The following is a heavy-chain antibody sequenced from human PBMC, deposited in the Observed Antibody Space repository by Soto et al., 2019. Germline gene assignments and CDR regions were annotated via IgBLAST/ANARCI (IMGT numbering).Heavy chain of an antibody. CDR2: ISSSSSYI. V-gene: IGHV3-21*01. CDR1: GFTFSSYS. CDR3: ARDRSTTGTSDAFDI. J-gene: IGHJ3*02. D-gene: IGHD1-1*01. Sequence: GGSLRLSCAASGFTFSSYSMNWVRQAPGKGLEWVSSISSSSSYIYYADSVKGRFTISRDNAKNSLYLQMNSLRAEDTAVYYCARDRSTTGTSDAFDIWGQGTMVTVSS.